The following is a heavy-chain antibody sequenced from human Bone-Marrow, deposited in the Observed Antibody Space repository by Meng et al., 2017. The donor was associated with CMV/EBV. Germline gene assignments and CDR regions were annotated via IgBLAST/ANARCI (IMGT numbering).Heavy chain of an antibody. CDR1: GCTFSRHS. CDR2: TSRSSNYR. Sequence: GESLKISCVGSGCTFSRHSMKWVRQAPGKGLERVTSTSRSSNYREYTDSVKGRFTISRDNAKNSLYLQMNSLRAEDTAVYYCARGYCSSTSCYHNWFDPWGQGTRVTGSS. CDR3: ARGYCSSTSCYHNWFDP. J-gene: IGHJ5*02. D-gene: IGHD2-2*01. V-gene: IGHV3-21*01.